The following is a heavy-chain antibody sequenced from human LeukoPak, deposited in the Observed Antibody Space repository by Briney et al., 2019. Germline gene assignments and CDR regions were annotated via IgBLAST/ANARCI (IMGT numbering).Heavy chain of an antibody. D-gene: IGHD6-19*01. CDR1: GFTFSTYW. CDR3: ARREATGCLSFGY. V-gene: IGHV3-7*05. J-gene: IGHJ4*02. Sequence: GGSLRLSCAASGFTFSTYWMSWVRQAPGKGLEWVANIKYDGSEKYYVDSVKGRFTISRDNAKNSLYLQINSLRVEDTAVYYCARREATGCLSFGYWGQGTLDTVSS. CDR2: IKYDGSEK.